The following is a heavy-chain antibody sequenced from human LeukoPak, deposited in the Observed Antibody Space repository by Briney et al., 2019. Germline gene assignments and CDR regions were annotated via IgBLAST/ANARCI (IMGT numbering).Heavy chain of an antibody. V-gene: IGHV3-23*01. CDR3: ARVRYYDFWSGYYRSEEYAFDI. D-gene: IGHD3-3*01. CDR1: GFTFSSYA. Sequence: GGSLRLSCAASGFTFSSYAMSWVRQAPGKGLEWVSALSGSGGSTSYADSVKGRFTISRDNAKNTLYLQMNSLRAEDTAVYYCARVRYYDFWSGYYRSEEYAFDIWGQGTMVTVSS. J-gene: IGHJ3*02. CDR2: LSGSGGST.